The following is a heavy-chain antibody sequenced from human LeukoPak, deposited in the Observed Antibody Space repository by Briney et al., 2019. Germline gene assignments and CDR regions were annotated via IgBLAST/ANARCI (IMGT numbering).Heavy chain of an antibody. D-gene: IGHD3-16*01. V-gene: IGHV4-34*01. J-gene: IGHJ5*02. CDR1: NGSFSGYY. CDR3: ARAAWNGGGGFDP. CDR2: VNDGGNT. Sequence: SETLSLTCAVYNGSFSGYYWSWIRQSQEKGLEWIGEVNDGGNTHYNPSLRSRVTISLDTSKNHFSLKLTSVTAADTAVYNCARAAWNGGGGFDPWGQGILVTVSS.